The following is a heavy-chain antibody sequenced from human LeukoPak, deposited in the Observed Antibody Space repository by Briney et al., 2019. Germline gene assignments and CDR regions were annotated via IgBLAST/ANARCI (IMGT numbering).Heavy chain of an antibody. CDR1: GYTFTGYY. CDR2: INPNSGGT. D-gene: IGHD3-10*01. Sequence: GASVKVSCKASGYTFTGYYMHWVRQAPGQGLEWMGWINPNSGGTNYAQKFQGWVTMTRDTSISTAYMELSRLRSDDTAVYYCARDAMYYYGSGSSFDYWGQGTLVTVSS. CDR3: ARDAMYYYGSGSSFDY. J-gene: IGHJ4*02. V-gene: IGHV1-2*04.